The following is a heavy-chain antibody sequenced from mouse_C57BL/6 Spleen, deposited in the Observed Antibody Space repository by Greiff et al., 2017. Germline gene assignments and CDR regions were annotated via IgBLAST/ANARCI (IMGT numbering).Heavy chain of an antibody. V-gene: IGHV3-1*01. CDR1: GYSITSGYD. CDR2: ISYSGST. J-gene: IGHJ3*01. Sequence: EVKLQESGPGMVKPSQSLSLTCTVTGYSITSGYDWHWIRHFPGNKLEWMGYISYSGSTNYNPSLKSRISITHDTSKNHFFLKLNSVTTEDTATYYCARGGGYGSSPWFAYWGQGTLVTVSA. CDR3: ARGGGYGSSPWFAY. D-gene: IGHD1-1*01.